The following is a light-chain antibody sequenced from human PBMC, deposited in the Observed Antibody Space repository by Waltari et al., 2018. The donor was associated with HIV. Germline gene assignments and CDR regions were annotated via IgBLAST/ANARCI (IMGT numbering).Light chain of an antibody. CDR3: SSYTSSSTLV. CDR1: TSAVGAYKY. CDR2: EVS. J-gene: IGLJ1*01. V-gene: IGLV2-14*01. Sequence: QSALTQPASVSGSPGPSITISCTGTTSAVGAYKYVSCYQQHPGKAPKLMIYEVSNRPSGVSNRFSGSKSGNTASLTISGLQAEDEADYFCSSYTSSSTLVFGSGTKVTVL.